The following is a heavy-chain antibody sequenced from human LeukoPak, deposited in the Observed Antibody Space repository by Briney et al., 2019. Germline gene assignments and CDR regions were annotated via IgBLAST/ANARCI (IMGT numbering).Heavy chain of an antibody. D-gene: IGHD3-10*01. CDR2: INPSGGST. Sequence: ASVKVSCKASGYTFTSYYMHWVRLAPGQGLEWMGIINPSGGSTSYAQKFQGRVTMTRDTSTSTVYMELSSLRSEDTAVYYCARDRGFGYYGMDVWGKGTTVTVSS. CDR1: GYTFTSYY. J-gene: IGHJ6*04. V-gene: IGHV1-46*01. CDR3: ARDRGFGYYGMDV.